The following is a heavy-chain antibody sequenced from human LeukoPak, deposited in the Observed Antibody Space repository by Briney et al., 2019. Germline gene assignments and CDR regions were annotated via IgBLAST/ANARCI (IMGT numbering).Heavy chain of an antibody. CDR1: GYTFTGYY. Sequence: GASVKVSCKASGYTFTGYYMHWVRQAPGQGLEWMGWINPNSGGTNYAQKFQGRVTITRNTSISTAYMELSSLRSEDTAVYYCAKLVGATPHDAFDIWGQGTMVTVSS. CDR3: AKLVGATPHDAFDI. V-gene: IGHV1-2*02. CDR2: INPNSGGT. D-gene: IGHD1-26*01. J-gene: IGHJ3*02.